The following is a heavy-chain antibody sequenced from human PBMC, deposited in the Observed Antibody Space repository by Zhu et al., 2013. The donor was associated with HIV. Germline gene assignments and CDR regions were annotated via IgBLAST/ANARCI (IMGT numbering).Heavy chain of an antibody. D-gene: IGHD3-16*02. V-gene: IGHV1-2*02. CDR3: ARDRSTKGEFLLDY. CDR1: GYTFTGYY. Sequence: QVQLVQSGAEVKKPGASVKVSCKASGYTFTGYYMHWVRQAPGQGLEWMGWINPNSGGTDSARKFQGRLTMTRDTSISTAYMELSRLRSDDTAVYYCARDRSTKGEFLLDYWGQGTLVTVSS. J-gene: IGHJ4*02. CDR2: INPNSGGT.